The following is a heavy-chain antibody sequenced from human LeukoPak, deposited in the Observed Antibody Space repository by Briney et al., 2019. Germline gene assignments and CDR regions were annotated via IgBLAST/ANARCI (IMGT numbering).Heavy chain of an antibody. J-gene: IGHJ4*02. V-gene: IGHV4-28*06. CDR1: GYAMSSSNW. D-gene: IGHD1-26*01. CDR2: IYYGGNA. Sequence: SETLSLTCVVSGYAMSSSNWWGWIRQPPGKELEWIGYIYYGGNADYSPSLKSRVTMSIHTSKNQFSLKLTSVSALDTAVYYCTGGGSYYWAPDYWGQGTLVTVSS. CDR3: TGGGSYYWAPDY.